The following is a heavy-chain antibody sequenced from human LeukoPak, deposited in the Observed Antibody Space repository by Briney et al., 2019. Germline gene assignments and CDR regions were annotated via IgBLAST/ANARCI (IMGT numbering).Heavy chain of an antibody. CDR3: ARGAKAH. CDR1: GYTFPDYY. CDR2: INPDNGDT. Sequence: GASVKVSCKASGYTFPDYYIHWVRQAPGQGLEWMGWINPDNGDTHYAQRFQGRVAMTADTSIKIAYLNLTGLRFDDTAIYYCARGAKAHWGQGTLVTVSS. V-gene: IGHV1-2*02. J-gene: IGHJ4*02.